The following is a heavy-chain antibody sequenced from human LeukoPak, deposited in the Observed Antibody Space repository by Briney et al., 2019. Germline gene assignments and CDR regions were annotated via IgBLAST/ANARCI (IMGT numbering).Heavy chain of an antibody. V-gene: IGHV3-30*18. Sequence: GGSLRLSCAASGFTFSSYGMHWVRQAPGKGLEWVAVISYDGSNKYYADSVKGRFTISRDNSKNTLYLQMNSLRAEDTAAYCCAKDQEYSSSPIDYWGQGTLVTVSS. CDR2: ISYDGSNK. CDR1: GFTFSSYG. J-gene: IGHJ4*02. CDR3: AKDQEYSSSPIDY. D-gene: IGHD6-6*01.